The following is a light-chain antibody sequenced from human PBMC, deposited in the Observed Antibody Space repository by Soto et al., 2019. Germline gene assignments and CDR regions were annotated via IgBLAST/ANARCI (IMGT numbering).Light chain of an antibody. CDR3: NSYTSTNTLV. Sequence: QSALTQPASVSGSPGQSITISCTGTSSGVGGYNHVCWYQQHPGKAPKLMIYDVTDRPSGVSNRFSGSKSGNTASLAISGLQAEDEADYYCNSYTSTNTLVFGGGTKLTAL. CDR1: SSGVGGYNH. V-gene: IGLV2-14*03. CDR2: DVT. J-gene: IGLJ2*01.